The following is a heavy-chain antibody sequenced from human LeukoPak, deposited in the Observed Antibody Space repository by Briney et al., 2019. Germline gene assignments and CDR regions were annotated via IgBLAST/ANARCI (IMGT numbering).Heavy chain of an antibody. CDR2: IYHSGST. CDR3: ASGTRLGYFDY. CDR1: GGSISSGGYS. Sequence: SETLSLTCAVSGGSISSGGYSWSWIRQPPGKGLEWIGYIYHSGSTYYNPPLKSRVTISVDRSKNQFSLKLSSVTAADTAVYYCASGTRLGYFDYWGQGTLVTVSS. J-gene: IGHJ4*02. V-gene: IGHV4-30-2*01. D-gene: IGHD1-26*01.